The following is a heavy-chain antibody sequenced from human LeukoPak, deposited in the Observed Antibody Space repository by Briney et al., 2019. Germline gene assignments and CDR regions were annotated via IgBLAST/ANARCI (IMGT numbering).Heavy chain of an antibody. V-gene: IGHV7-4-1*02. J-gene: IGHJ3*01. CDR3: ASHTTGYAFDF. Sequence: ASVKVFCKASGYTFTSYAMNWVRQAPGQGLEWMGWINTNTGNPTYAQGFTGRFVFSLDTSVSTAYLQISSLKAEDTAVYYCASHTTGYAFDFWGQGTMVTVSS. CDR1: GYTFTSYA. CDR2: INTNTGNP. D-gene: IGHD1-1*01.